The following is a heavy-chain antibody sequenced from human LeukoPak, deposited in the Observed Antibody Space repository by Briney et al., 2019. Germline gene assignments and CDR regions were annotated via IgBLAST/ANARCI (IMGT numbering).Heavy chain of an antibody. CDR3: ATDHYYGFGTDAFDI. Sequence: SQTLSLTCTVSGGSISSGDYYWSWIRQPPGKGLEWIGSIYYSGSTYYNPSLKSRVTISVDTSKNQFSLKLSSVTAADTAMYYCATDHYYGFGTDAFDIWGQGTMVTVSS. V-gene: IGHV4-39*07. CDR2: IYYSGST. J-gene: IGHJ3*02. D-gene: IGHD3/OR15-3a*01. CDR1: GGSISSGDYY.